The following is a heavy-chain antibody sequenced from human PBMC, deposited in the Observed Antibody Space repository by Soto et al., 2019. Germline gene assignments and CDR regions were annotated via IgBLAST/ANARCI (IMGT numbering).Heavy chain of an antibody. J-gene: IGHJ3*02. CDR2: ISSNGGST. Sequence: GGPLRLSCSAAGFTFSSYARHWVRQAPGKGLEYVSAISSNGGSTYYADSVKGRFTISRDNSKNTLYLQMSSLRAEDTAVYYCVKAGTPDHAFDICGQGTMVTLS. D-gene: IGHD1-26*01. V-gene: IGHV3-64D*08. CDR3: VKAGTPDHAFDI. CDR1: GFTFSSYA.